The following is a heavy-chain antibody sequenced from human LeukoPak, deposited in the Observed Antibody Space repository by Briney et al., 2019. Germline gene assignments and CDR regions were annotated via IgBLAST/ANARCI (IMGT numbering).Heavy chain of an antibody. Sequence: GGSLRLSCAASGFTFSSYAMHWVRQAPGKGLEWVAVISYNGSNKYYADSVKGRFTISRDNSKNTLYLQMNSLRAEDTAVYYCAKAVVTGTLYYYYYMDVWGKGTTVTVSS. CDR2: ISYNGSNK. J-gene: IGHJ6*03. D-gene: IGHD1-20*01. V-gene: IGHV3-30-3*01. CDR1: GFTFSSYA. CDR3: AKAVVTGTLYYYYYMDV.